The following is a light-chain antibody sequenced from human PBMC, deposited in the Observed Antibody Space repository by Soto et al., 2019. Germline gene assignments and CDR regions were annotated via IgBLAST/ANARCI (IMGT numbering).Light chain of an antibody. CDR1: SRDIGAYNY. CDR3: CSYADGQTLA. CDR2: HVV. J-gene: IGLJ2*01. Sequence: QSALTQPASVSGSPGQSISISCSGTSRDIGAYNYVSWYLQHPGKAPKLLIYHVVQRPSGVPDRFSGSKSGTTASLIISGLQAEDEADYFCCSYADGQTLAFGGGTKLTVL. V-gene: IGLV2-11*01.